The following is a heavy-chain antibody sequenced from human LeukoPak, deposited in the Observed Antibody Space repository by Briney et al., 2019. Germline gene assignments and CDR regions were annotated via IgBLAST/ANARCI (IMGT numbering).Heavy chain of an antibody. CDR2: ISSSSSTI. J-gene: IGHJ3*02. Sequence: GGSLRLSCVVSGFTLSSYSMNWVRQAPGKGLEWVSYISSSSSTIYHADSVKGRFTISRDNANNSFYLQMNSLRAEDTAVYYCAREYGSSSGRAFDMWGQGTMVTVSS. CDR1: GFTLSSYS. V-gene: IGHV3-48*01. D-gene: IGHD6-6*01. CDR3: AREYGSSSGRAFDM.